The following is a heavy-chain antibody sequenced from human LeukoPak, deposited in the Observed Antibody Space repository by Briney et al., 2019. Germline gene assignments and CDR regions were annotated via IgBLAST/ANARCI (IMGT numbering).Heavy chain of an antibody. Sequence: GESLKISCKGSGYTFTSYWIGWVRQMPGKGLEWMGIIHAGDSDTRYSPSFQGQVTISADKSISTAYLQWSSLKASDTAMYYCARYGRGWSRVYFYGMDVWGKGTTVTVSS. V-gene: IGHV5-51*01. CDR2: IHAGDSDT. CDR1: GYTFTSYW. CDR3: ARYGRGWSRVYFYGMDV. D-gene: IGHD6-19*01. J-gene: IGHJ6*04.